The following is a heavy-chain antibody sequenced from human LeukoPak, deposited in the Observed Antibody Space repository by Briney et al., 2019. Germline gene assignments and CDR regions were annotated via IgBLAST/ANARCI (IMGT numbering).Heavy chain of an antibody. J-gene: IGHJ5*02. Sequence: ASVKVSRKASGYTLTSYGISWVRQAPGQGLEWMGWISAYNGNTNYAQKLQGRVTMTTDTSTSTAYMELRSLRSDDTAVYYCARDGDCSSTSCRRGFDPWGQGTLVTVSS. CDR1: GYTLTSYG. CDR3: ARDGDCSSTSCRRGFDP. V-gene: IGHV1-18*01. D-gene: IGHD2-2*01. CDR2: ISAYNGNT.